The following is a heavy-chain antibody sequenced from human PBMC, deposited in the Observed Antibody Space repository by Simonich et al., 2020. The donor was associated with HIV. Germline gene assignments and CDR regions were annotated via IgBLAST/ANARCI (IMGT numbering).Heavy chain of an antibody. CDR2: ISSSHSSI. J-gene: IGHJ3*01. Sequence: EVQLVESGGGLVQPGRSLRLSCAASGFTFSSYSLNWVRQAPGKGLEWVSSISSSHSSIYYADSLKGRFTISRDNAKNSLYLQMNSLRAEDTAVYYCASIAAAINDAFDLWGQGTMVTVSS. CDR1: GFTFSSYS. D-gene: IGHD6-13*01. CDR3: ASIAAAINDAFDL. V-gene: IGHV3-21*01.